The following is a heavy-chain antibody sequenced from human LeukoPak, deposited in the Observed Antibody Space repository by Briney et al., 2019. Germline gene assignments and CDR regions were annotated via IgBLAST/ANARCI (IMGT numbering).Heavy chain of an antibody. V-gene: IGHV1-3*01. J-gene: IGHJ5*02. D-gene: IGHD6-19*01. Sequence: ASVKVSCKASGYTFTSYAMHWVRQAPGQRLEWMGWINAGNGNTKYSQKFQGRVTITRDTSASTAYMELSSLRSEDTAVYYCARDRAVAGRRNWFDLWGQGTLVTVSS. CDR1: GYTFTSYA. CDR2: INAGNGNT. CDR3: ARDRAVAGRRNWFDL.